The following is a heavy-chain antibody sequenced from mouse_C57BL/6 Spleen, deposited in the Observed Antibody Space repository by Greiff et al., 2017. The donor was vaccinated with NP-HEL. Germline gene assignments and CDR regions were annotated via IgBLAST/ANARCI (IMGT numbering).Heavy chain of an antibody. Sequence: EVQVVESGEGLVKPGGSLKLSCAASGFTFSSYAMSWVRQTPEKRLEWVAYISSGGAYIYYADTVKGRFTISRDNARNPLYLQMSSLKSEDTAMYYCTRDSGYYVYFDVWGTGTTVTVSS. J-gene: IGHJ1*03. V-gene: IGHV5-9-1*02. CDR2: ISSGGAYI. CDR1: GFTFSSYA. CDR3: TRDSGYYVYFDV. D-gene: IGHD2-3*01.